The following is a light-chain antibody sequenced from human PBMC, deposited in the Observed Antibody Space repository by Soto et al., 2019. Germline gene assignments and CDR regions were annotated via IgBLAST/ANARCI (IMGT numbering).Light chain of an antibody. J-gene: IGLJ2*01. CDR2: GNS. CDR1: GSNIGAGND. V-gene: IGLV1-40*01. Sequence: QSVLTQPPSVSGAPGQRVTISCTGSGSNIGAGNDVHWYQHLPGTAPKLLIYGNSNRPSGVPDRFSGSKSGTSASLTITGLQAEDEADYHCQSYDSSLSAVIFGGGTKLTVL. CDR3: QSYDSSLSAVI.